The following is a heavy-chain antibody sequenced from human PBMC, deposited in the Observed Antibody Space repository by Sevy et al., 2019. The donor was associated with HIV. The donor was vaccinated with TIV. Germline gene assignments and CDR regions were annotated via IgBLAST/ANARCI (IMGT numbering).Heavy chain of an antibody. CDR1: GFTFDDYW. CDR3: ARRYFDL. Sequence: GGSLRLSCAASGFTFDDYWMQWVRQAPGQGLEWVANIRQDGNELYYADSVKGRFTISRENAKESLFLQMTNLRVGDTAIYYCARRYFDLWGQGTLVTVSS. J-gene: IGHJ4*02. V-gene: IGHV3-7*01. CDR2: IRQDGNEL.